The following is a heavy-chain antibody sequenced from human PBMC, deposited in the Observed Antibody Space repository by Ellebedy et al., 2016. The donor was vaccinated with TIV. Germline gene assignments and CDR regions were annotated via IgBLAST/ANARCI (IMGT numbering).Heavy chain of an antibody. CDR1: GFTFDDYA. J-gene: IGHJ4*02. D-gene: IGHD5-24*01. V-gene: IGHV3-9*01. Sequence: SLKISCAASGFTFDDYAMHWVRQAPGKGLEWVSGISWNSGIGYADSVKGRFTISRDNSKNSLYLQMNSLRTEDTALYYCAKDMGMATINPVLDYWGQGTLVIVSS. CDR3: AKDMGMATINPVLDY. CDR2: ISWNSGI.